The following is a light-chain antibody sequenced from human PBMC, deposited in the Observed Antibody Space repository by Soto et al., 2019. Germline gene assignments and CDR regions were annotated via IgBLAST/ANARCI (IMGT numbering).Light chain of an antibody. CDR1: QRLNNR. V-gene: IGKV1-5*01. J-gene: IGKJ1*01. Sequence: DIQLTQSPSTLSASVGDRVTITCRASQRLNNRLAWYQQKPGKAPKLLIYDASTLERGVSSRFSGSGSGTEFTLTISSLQSEDFAVYYCQQYNNWPPVGTFGQGTKVDI. CDR2: DAS. CDR3: QQYNNWPPVGT.